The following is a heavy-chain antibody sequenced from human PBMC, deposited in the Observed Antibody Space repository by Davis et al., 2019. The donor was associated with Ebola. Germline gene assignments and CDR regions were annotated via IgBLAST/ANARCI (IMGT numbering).Heavy chain of an antibody. CDR3: ARHGRGYDYIWGSLEGWFDP. V-gene: IGHV4-59*08. CDR1: GGSISSYY. D-gene: IGHD3-16*01. Sequence: PSETLSLTCTVSGGSISSYYWSWIRQPPGKGLEWIGYIYYSGSTNYNPSLKSRVTISVDTSKNQFSLKLSSVTAADTAVYYCARHGRGYDYIWGSLEGWFDPWGQGTLVTVSS. J-gene: IGHJ5*02. CDR2: IYYSGST.